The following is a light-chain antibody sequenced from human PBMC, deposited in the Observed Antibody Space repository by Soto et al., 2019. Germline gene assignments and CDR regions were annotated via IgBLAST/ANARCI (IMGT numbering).Light chain of an antibody. V-gene: IGKV3-15*01. Sequence: EIVMTQSPATLSVSPGERVTLSCRASQRLSSNLAWYQQRPGQAPRLLIYGASTRATGIPVRFSGSGSGTDFTRPISSLQSEDFAVYYCQQYNDCPSFGQGTKLEIK. CDR2: GAS. CDR3: QQYNDCPS. CDR1: QRLSSN. J-gene: IGKJ2*01.